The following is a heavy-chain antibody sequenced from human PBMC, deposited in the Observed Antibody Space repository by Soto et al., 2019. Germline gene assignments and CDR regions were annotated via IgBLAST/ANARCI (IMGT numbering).Heavy chain of an antibody. J-gene: IGHJ5*02. Sequence: GGSLRLSCAASGFTFSSYAMSWVRQAPGKGLEWVSSISGSGGNTYYADSVKGRFTSSRDNSKNTLYLQMNSLRAEDTAVYYCANDRAADAAYAPDWFDRWGQGTLVSVSS. V-gene: IGHV3-23*01. CDR3: ANDRAADAAYAPDWFDR. D-gene: IGHD2-2*01. CDR2: ISGSGGNT. CDR1: GFTFSSYA.